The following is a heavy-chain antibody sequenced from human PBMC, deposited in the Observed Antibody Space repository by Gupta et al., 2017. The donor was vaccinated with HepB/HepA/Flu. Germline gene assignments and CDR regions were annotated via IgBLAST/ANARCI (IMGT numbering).Heavy chain of an antibody. D-gene: IGHD6-13*01. J-gene: IGHJ4*02. Sequence: QVQLQESGPGLVKPSGTLSLTCAVSGGSISISNWWSWVRQTPGKGLEWIGEIHHSGSTNYNPSLKSRFTISVDKAKNQLSLKLNSVTAADTAVYYCATVGKYSNQLHYWGQGTLVTVSS. CDR1: GGSISISNW. CDR2: IHHSGST. CDR3: ATVGKYSNQLHY. V-gene: IGHV4-4*02.